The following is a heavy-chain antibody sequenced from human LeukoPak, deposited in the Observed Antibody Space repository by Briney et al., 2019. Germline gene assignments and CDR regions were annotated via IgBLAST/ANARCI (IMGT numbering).Heavy chain of an antibody. CDR2: ISGSGGST. V-gene: IGHV3-23*01. D-gene: IGHD4-17*01. CDR1: GFTFSSYA. CDR3: AKYGDYGDYMWY. J-gene: IGHJ4*02. Sequence: PGGSLRLSCAASGFTFSSYAMRWVRQARGKGLEWVSAISGSGGSTYYADSVKGRFTISRDNSQQAPYLQMNGLRAEDTAVYYCAKYGDYGDYMWYWGQGTLVTVSS.